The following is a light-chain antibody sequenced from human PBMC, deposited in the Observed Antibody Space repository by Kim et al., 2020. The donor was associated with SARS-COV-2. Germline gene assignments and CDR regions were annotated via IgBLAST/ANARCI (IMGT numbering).Light chain of an antibody. CDR3: QQYYNYPYT. CDR2: AAS. Sequence: AIRMTQSPSSFSASTGDRVTITCRASQDISSYLAWYQQKPGKAPKLLIYAASTLQSGVPSRFSGSGSGTDFTLTISCLQSEDFATHYCQQYYNYPYTFGQGTKLEIK. V-gene: IGKV1-8*01. J-gene: IGKJ2*01. CDR1: QDISSY.